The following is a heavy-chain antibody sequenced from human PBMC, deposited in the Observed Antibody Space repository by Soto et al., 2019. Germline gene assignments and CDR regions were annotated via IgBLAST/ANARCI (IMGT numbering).Heavy chain of an antibody. D-gene: IGHD3-22*01. J-gene: IGHJ6*02. CDR3: AKGPYYYDSSGYYPSGNYYYGMDV. Sequence: XAPGKGLEWVSAISGSGGSTYYADSVKGRFTISRDNSKNTLYLQMNSLRAEDTAVYYCAKGPYYYDSSGYYPSGNYYYGMDVWGQGTTVTVSS. V-gene: IGHV3-23*01. CDR2: ISGSGGST.